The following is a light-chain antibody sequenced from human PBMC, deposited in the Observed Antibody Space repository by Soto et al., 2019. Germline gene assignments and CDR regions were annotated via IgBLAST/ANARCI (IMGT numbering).Light chain of an antibody. Sequence: DIQMTQSPSTLSASVGYRVTVTCRASQSISNWLAWYQQKPGKAPKLLIYKASSLESGVPSRFSGSGSGKEFIFTISSLQPDEFATYYCQQYNGTFGQGTKVDIK. CDR3: QQYNGT. V-gene: IGKV1-5*03. CDR2: KAS. J-gene: IGKJ1*01. CDR1: QSISNW.